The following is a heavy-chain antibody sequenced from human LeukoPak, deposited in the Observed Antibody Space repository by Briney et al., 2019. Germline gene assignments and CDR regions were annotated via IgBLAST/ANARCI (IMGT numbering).Heavy chain of an antibody. D-gene: IGHD3-22*01. Sequence: ASVTVSCKASGYRFSSYGIGWVRQAPGQGLEWMGWISAYNGDTNSAQKFQGRVTITTDTSTSTAYMELRSLRSDDTAVYYCARPLTNYYDSSGRYGFGVWGQGTLVIVSS. CDR3: ARPLTNYYDSSGRYGFGV. V-gene: IGHV1-18*01. CDR2: ISAYNGDT. CDR1: GYRFSSYG. J-gene: IGHJ3*01.